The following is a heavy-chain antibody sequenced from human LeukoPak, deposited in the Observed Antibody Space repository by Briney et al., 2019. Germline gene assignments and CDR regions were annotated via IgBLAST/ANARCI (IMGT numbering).Heavy chain of an antibody. D-gene: IGHD3-3*02. CDR3: ARHARGLATRPYYFDS. CDR2: IYNSGTT. J-gene: IGHJ4*02. V-gene: IGHV4-39*01. Sequence: SETLSLTCTVSSGSIRSNSYYWGWIRQPPGKGLEWIGTIYNSGTTYYSPSLKSRVTLAIDTSKNQFSLKVNSVTAADTAIYYCARHARGLATRPYYFDSWGQGTLVTVSP. CDR1: SGSIRSNSYY.